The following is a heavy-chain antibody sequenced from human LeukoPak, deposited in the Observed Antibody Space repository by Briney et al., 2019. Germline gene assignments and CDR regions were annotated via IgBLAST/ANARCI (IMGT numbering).Heavy chain of an antibody. V-gene: IGHV3-74*01. CDR3: AREAKVGGALQY. D-gene: IGHD1-26*01. CDR1: GFIFSDYW. Sequence: GGSLRLSCAASGFIFSDYWMHWVRQAPGKGLVWVSRINTDGGFTRYADSVQGRFIISRDTAKNTLFLQMNSLRAEDTAAYYCAREAKVGGALQYWGQGILVTVSS. CDR2: INTDGGFT. J-gene: IGHJ4*02.